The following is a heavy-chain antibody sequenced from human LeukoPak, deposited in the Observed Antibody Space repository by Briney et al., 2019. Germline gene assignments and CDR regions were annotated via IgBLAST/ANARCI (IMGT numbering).Heavy chain of an antibody. V-gene: IGHV3-23*01. J-gene: IGHJ4*02. D-gene: IGHD6-13*01. Sequence: GGSLRLSCAASGLTFSNFVMTWVRQAPGKGLEWVSAISGSGGRGTTYYADSAKGRFTISRDNAKNTMYLQMNSLSVEDTAVYYCAKDIAASGLPRIFDFWGQGTLVTVSS. CDR1: GLTFSNFV. CDR2: ISGSGGRGTT. CDR3: AKDIAASGLPRIFDF.